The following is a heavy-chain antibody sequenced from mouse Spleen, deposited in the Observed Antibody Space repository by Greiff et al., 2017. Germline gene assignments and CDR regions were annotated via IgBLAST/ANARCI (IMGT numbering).Heavy chain of an antibody. CDR1: GYAFSSSW. D-gene: IGHD2-4*01. CDR3: ARRDDYDVFYWYFDV. V-gene: IGHV1-82*01. J-gene: IGHJ1*01. Sequence: VQLQQSGPELVKPGASVKISCKASGYAFSSSWMNWVKQRPGKGLEWIGRIYPGDGDTNYNGKFKGKATLTADKSSSTAYMQLSSLTSEDSAVYYCARRDDYDVFYWYFDVWGAGTTVTVSS. CDR2: IYPGDGDT.